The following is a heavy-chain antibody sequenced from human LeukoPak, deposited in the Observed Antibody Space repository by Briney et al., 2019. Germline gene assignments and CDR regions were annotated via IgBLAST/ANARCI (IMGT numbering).Heavy chain of an antibody. CDR1: GYRFPNYW. Sequence: GESLKISCKGSGYRFPNYWIGWVRQMSGKGLELMGIIYPGDSDTRYSPSFQGQVTISADKSISTAYLQWSTLKASDTAMYYCARENYGSGPNEAFDIWGQGTMVTVSS. CDR2: IYPGDSDT. V-gene: IGHV5-51*01. D-gene: IGHD3-10*01. CDR3: ARENYGSGPNEAFDI. J-gene: IGHJ3*02.